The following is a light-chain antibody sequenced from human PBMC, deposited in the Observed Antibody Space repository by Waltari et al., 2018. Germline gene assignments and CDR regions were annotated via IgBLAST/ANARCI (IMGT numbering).Light chain of an antibody. CDR2: GAS. CDR3: QQYGSSPRT. V-gene: IGKV3-20*01. Sequence: EIVLTQSPGTLSLSPGERATLSCRASQSVSSSYLAWYQQKPGQAPRLLIYGASSRATGLPDSFSGSGSGTDFTITISRLEPEDFAVYYCQQYGSSPRTFGQGTKVEIK. J-gene: IGKJ1*01. CDR1: QSVSSSY.